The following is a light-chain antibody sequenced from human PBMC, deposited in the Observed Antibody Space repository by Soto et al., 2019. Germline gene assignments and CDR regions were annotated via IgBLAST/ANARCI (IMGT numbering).Light chain of an antibody. CDR1: SSNIGAGYD. V-gene: IGLV1-40*01. CDR3: QSYDSSLSGWV. J-gene: IGLJ1*01. Sequence: QSVLTQPPSVSGAPGQRVTISCTGSSSNIGAGYDVHWYQQLPGTAPKLLIYGNSNRPSGVPDRFSGSKSGTSASLAITGLQAEDAADYYCQSYDSSLSGWVFGNGTKVTV. CDR2: GNS.